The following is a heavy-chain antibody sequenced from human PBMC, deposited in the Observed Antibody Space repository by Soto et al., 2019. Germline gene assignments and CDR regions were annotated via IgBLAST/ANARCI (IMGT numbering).Heavy chain of an antibody. CDR2: ISAYNGNT. D-gene: IGHD5-12*01. CDR1: GYTFTSYG. CDR3: ARDRVVATIYYGRYYYYGMDV. J-gene: IGHJ6*02. V-gene: IGHV1-18*04. Sequence: ASVKVSCKASGYTFTSYGISWVRQAPGQGLEWMGWISAYNGNTNYAQKLQGRVTMTTDTSTSTAYMELRSLRSDDTAVYYCARDRVVATIYYGRYYYYGMDVWGQGTAVTVSS.